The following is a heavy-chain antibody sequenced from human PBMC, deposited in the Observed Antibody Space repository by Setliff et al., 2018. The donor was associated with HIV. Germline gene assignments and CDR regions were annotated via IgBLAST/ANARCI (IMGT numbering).Heavy chain of an antibody. CDR1: GYTFTSYY. V-gene: IGHV1-46*01. J-gene: IGHJ3*01. CDR2: INPSVGNT. Sequence: ASVKVSCKASGYTFTSYYIHWVRQAPGKGLEWMGIINPSVGNTDYAQKFQTRVTMTRDTSTSTVYMELSSLRSNDTAIYYCVRVAMIRGTIVGAFDLWGQGSMVTVSS. D-gene: IGHD3-10*01. CDR3: VRVAMIRGTIVGAFDL.